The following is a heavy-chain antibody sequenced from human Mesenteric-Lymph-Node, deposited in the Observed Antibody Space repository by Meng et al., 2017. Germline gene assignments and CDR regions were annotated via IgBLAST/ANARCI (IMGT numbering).Heavy chain of an antibody. CDR1: GFTFSSYW. Sequence: GESLKTFCAASGFTFSSYWMSWVRQAPGKGLEWVANIKQDGSEKYYVDSVKGRFTISRDNAKNSLYLQMNSLRAEDAAVYYCAGGDYGGNFDDWGQGTLVTVSS. V-gene: IGHV3-7*04. D-gene: IGHD4-23*01. J-gene: IGHJ4*01. CDR3: AGGDYGGNFDD. CDR2: IKQDGSEK.